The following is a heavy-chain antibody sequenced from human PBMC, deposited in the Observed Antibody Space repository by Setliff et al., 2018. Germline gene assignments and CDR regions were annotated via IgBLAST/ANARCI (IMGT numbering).Heavy chain of an antibody. CDR1: GFTFYNSA. V-gene: IGHV3-23*01. Sequence: GGSLRLSCATSGFTFYNSAMSWVRPAPGKGLEWISLIGHDDITYYADSVKGRFTVSRDISKNTVYLQMSTLRAEDTAMYYCPKDPPPAYCGGDCSFTWGQGTLVTVSS. CDR3: PKDPPPAYCGGDCSFT. D-gene: IGHD2-21*02. J-gene: IGHJ4*02. CDR2: IGHDDIT.